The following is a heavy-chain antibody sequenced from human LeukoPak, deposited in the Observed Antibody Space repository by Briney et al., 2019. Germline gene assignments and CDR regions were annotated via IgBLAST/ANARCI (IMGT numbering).Heavy chain of an antibody. D-gene: IGHD4-17*01. V-gene: IGHV4-59*08. J-gene: IGHJ4*02. CDR1: GGSVSSYY. CDR2: TYYSGST. CDR3: ARGGHDYGDYGY. Sequence: SETLSLTCTVSGGSVSSYYWSWIRQPPGKGLEWIAYTYYSGSTKYNPSLKSRVTISLDRSKNQFSLKLRSVTAADTAVYYCARGGHDYGDYGYWGQGRLVTVSS.